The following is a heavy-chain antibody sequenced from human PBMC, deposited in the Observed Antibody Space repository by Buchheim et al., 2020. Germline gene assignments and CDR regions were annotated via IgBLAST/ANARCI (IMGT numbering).Heavy chain of an antibody. CDR2: FSRSGDTT. J-gene: IGHJ4*02. Sequence: EAQLLESGGGLVQPGGSLRLSCAVSGFTFSNSAMTWVRQAPGKGLEWVSAFSRSGDTTYYADSVMGRFTISRDTSKTSLYLQMNILRVDDTAVYYCAKEEVPNDYWGLGT. CDR3: AKEEVPNDY. V-gene: IGHV3-23*01. CDR1: GFTFSNSA.